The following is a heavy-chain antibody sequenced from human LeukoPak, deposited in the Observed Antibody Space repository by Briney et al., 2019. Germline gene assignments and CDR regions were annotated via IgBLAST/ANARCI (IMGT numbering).Heavy chain of an antibody. CDR2: ISSSSSYI. Sequence: GGSLRLSCAASGFTFSSYGMNWVRQAPGKGLEWVSSISSSSSYIYYADSVKGRFTISRDNAKNSLYLQMNSLRAEDTAVYYCARGLGGYYDFWSGYLGPFDIWGQGTMVTVSS. CDR1: GFTFSSYG. CDR3: ARGLGGYYDFWSGYLGPFDI. D-gene: IGHD3-3*01. V-gene: IGHV3-21*01. J-gene: IGHJ3*02.